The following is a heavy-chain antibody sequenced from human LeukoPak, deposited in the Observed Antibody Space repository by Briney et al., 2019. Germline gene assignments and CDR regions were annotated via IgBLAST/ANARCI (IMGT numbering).Heavy chain of an antibody. D-gene: IGHD3-22*01. CDR2: IKQDGSEK. V-gene: IGHV3-7*01. CDR1: GFTFSDFW. J-gene: IGHJ4*02. Sequence: GGSLRLSCAASGFTFSDFWMTWVRQAPGKGLEWVANIKQDGSEKYYVDSVKGRFTVSRDNANNSLFLQMNSLRGDDAAVHYCAREPLDTSGYYYGTLDYWGQGTLVTVSS. CDR3: AREPLDTSGYYYGTLDY.